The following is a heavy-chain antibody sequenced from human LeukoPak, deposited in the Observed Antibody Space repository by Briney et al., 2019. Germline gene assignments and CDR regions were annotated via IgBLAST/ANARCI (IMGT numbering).Heavy chain of an antibody. D-gene: IGHD4-23*01. CDR2: INSDGTST. Sequence: PGGSLRLSCAGSGFSFSNSRIHWVRQAPGKGLVWVSRINSDGTSTIYADSVKGRFTISRDNAKNTVYLQMNSLRAEDTAVYYCAREYGGNRRAFDIWGQGTMVTVSS. V-gene: IGHV3-74*01. CDR3: AREYGGNRRAFDI. J-gene: IGHJ3*02. CDR1: GFSFSNSR.